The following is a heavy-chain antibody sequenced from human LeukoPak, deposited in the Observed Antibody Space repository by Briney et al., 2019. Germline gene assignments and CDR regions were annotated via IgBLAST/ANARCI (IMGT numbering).Heavy chain of an antibody. CDR1: GFTFSTYW. CDR2: IKQDGSEK. D-gene: IGHD6-19*01. Sequence: GGSLRLSCAASGFTFSTYWMSWVRQTPEKGLEWVAHIKQDGSEKYYVDSVKGRFTISRDSAKNSLFLQMNSLRAEDTAVYYCARDRRIVVAGLFDYWGQGTLVTVSS. V-gene: IGHV3-7*01. CDR3: ARDRRIVVAGLFDY. J-gene: IGHJ4*02.